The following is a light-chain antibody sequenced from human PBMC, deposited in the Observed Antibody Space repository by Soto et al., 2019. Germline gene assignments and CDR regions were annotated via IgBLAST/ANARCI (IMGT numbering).Light chain of an antibody. Sequence: DIQMTQSPSSLSASVGDRVIITCRASQGISKSLVWFQQKPGKAPKSLIFAASTLKSGVPSKFSGSGYGTDFTLTISSLQPEDIANYYCQQYYTYPLTFGGGTKVEIK. V-gene: IGKV1-16*02. J-gene: IGKJ4*01. CDR3: QQYYTYPLT. CDR2: AAS. CDR1: QGISKS.